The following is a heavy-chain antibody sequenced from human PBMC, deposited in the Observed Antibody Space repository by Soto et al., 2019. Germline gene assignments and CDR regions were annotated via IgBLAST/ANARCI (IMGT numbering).Heavy chain of an antibody. CDR3: AKGELGTDY. D-gene: IGHD1-7*01. Sequence: EVQLLESGGGLVQPGESLRLSFAASGFIFNNYAMSWVRQAPGKGLEWVSSISGSGGSTYYADSVKGRFTISRDNSKNTLYLQMNSLRAEDTAIYYCAKGELGTDYWGQGTLVTVSS. CDR2: ISGSGGST. J-gene: IGHJ4*02. CDR1: GFIFNNYA. V-gene: IGHV3-23*01.